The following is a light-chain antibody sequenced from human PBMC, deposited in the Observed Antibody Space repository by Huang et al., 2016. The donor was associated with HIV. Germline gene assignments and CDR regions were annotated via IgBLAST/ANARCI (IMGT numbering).Light chain of an antibody. CDR3: QQSYGIPRT. CDR2: CTS. CDR1: QNISKY. Sequence: DIQMTQSPSSLSASVGDTVIITCRASQNISKYLNWYQQVPWRAPKLLIYCTSNLQRGVSLMRFSGRASGTDFTLTITSLQPEDAATYFCQQSYGIPRTFGLGT. V-gene: IGKV1-39*01. J-gene: IGKJ2*01.